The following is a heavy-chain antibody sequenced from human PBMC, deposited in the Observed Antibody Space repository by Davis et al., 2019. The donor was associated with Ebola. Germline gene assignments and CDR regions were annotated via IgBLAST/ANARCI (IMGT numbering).Heavy chain of an antibody. V-gene: IGHV3-21*01. CDR2: ISSSSSYI. J-gene: IGHJ6*02. CDR1: GFTFSSYG. CDR3: ARDTLTLFEQQLLYYYYGMDV. Sequence: GESLKISCAASGFTFSSYGMNWVRQAPGKGLEWVSSISSSSSYIYYADSVKGRFTIPRDNAKNSLYLQMNSLRAEDTAVYYCARDTLTLFEQQLLYYYYGMDVWGQGTTVTVSS. D-gene: IGHD6-13*01.